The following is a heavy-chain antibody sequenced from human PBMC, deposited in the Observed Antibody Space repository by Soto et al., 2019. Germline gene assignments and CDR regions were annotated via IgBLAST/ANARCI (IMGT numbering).Heavy chain of an antibody. D-gene: IGHD3-10*01. Sequence: SETLSLTCTVSGGSINNYYLSWIRQSPGKGLEWIGYIYYSGTTNYNPSLKSRVTISIDRSENQFSLKVSSVTAADTAVYFCTRATYYRYYFDVWGHGTLVTVSS. CDR1: GGSINNYY. J-gene: IGHJ4*01. CDR3: TRATYYRYYFDV. V-gene: IGHV4-59*01. CDR2: IYYSGTT.